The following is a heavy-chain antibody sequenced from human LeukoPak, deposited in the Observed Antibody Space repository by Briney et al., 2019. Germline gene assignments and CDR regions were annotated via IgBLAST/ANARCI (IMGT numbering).Heavy chain of an antibody. D-gene: IGHD1-26*01. J-gene: IGHJ5*02. V-gene: IGHV1-18*01. Sequence: GASVKVSCKASGYTFTSYGISWVRQAPGQGLEWMGWISAYNGNTNYAQKLQGRVTMTTDTSTSTAYMELRSLRSDDTAVYCCARARGEPLFQENWFDPWGQGTLVTVSS. CDR3: ARARGEPLFQENWFDP. CDR1: GYTFTSYG. CDR2: ISAYNGNT.